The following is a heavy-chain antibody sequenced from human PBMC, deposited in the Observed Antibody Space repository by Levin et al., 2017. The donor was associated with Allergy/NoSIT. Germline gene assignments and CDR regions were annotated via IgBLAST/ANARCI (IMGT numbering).Heavy chain of an antibody. Sequence: GGSLRLSCAASGFTFSTYGMHWVRQAPGMGLECVALISYDGNNKHYADSVKGRFTISRDNSKNTLYLQMNSLRADDTAVYYCAKEVELRSVVSYYAMDVWGQGTTVTVSS. CDR3: AKEVELRSVVSYYAMDV. D-gene: IGHD1-7*01. J-gene: IGHJ6*02. CDR2: ISYDGNNK. CDR1: GFTFSTYG. V-gene: IGHV3-30*18.